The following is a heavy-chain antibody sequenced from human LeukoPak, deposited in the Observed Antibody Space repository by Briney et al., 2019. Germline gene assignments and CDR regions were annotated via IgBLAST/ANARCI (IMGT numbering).Heavy chain of an antibody. V-gene: IGHV4-59*01. D-gene: IGHD5-24*01. CDR3: ARARDGYSPLDY. J-gene: IGHJ4*02. Sequence: SETLSLTCSVSGDSIRSYYRTWIRQSPGKGLEYIGYTSYTGSTNYNPSLKSRVTISVDTSKNQFSLKVTFVTAADTAIYYCARARDGYSPLDYWGQGTLVTVSS. CDR2: TSYTGST. CDR1: GDSIRSYY.